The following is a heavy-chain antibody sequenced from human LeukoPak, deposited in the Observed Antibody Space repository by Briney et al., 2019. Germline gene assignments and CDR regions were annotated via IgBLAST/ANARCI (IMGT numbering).Heavy chain of an antibody. CDR2: IIADGGAT. CDR1: GFPFNTQD. CDR3: GKGRVSE. Sequence: GGSLRLSCAASGFPFNTQDMRWVRQAPGKGLEWVSSIIADGGATFYADSVRGRFTISRDNSRNTLDLQMNSLRVDDTAVYYCGKGRVSEWGQGTLVTVSS. D-gene: IGHD6-19*01. V-gene: IGHV3-23*01. J-gene: IGHJ4*02.